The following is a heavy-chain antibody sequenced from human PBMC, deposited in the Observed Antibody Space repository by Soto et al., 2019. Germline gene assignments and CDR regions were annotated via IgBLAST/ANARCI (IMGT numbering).Heavy chain of an antibody. CDR2: IIHSFGTA. D-gene: IGHD1-26*01. CDR3: ALGEWELPSRRFFDY. J-gene: IGHJ4*02. V-gene: IGHV1-69*12. Sequence: QVQLVQSGAEVKKPGSSVKVSCTASGGTCSRYAISWVRQAPGQGLEWMGGIIHSFGTANYAQKFQGRVTITADESTSTAYMELSSLRSEDTAVYYCALGEWELPSRRFFDYWWQGALVTVSA. CDR1: GGTCSRYA.